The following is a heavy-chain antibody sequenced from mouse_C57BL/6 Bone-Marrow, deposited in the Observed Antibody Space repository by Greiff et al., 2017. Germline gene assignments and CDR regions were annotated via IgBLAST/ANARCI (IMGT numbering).Heavy chain of an antibody. J-gene: IGHJ1*03. Sequence: QVQLKESGPELVKPGASVKLSCKASGYTFTSYDINGVKQRPGQGLEWIGWIYPRDGSTKYNEKFKGKATLTVNTSSSTAYMELHSLTSEDSAVYFCARLEFDGSSGDWYFDVWGTGTTVTVSS. CDR3: ARLEFDGSSGDWYFDV. D-gene: IGHD1-1*01. V-gene: IGHV1-85*01. CDR1: GYTFTSYD. CDR2: IYPRDGST.